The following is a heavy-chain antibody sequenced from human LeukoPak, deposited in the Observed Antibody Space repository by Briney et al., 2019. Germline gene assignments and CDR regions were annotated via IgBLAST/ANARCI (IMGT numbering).Heavy chain of an antibody. J-gene: IGHJ4*02. CDR3: ATSAGY. Sequence: GGSLRLSCAASGFTFSVHWMSWVRQAPGKGREWVANMDQDGSDKYYVDSVKGRFTISRDNARSSLYLQRNSLRAEDTAFYYCATSAGYWGQGALVTAS. CDR1: GFTFSVHW. CDR2: MDQDGSDK. V-gene: IGHV3-7*03. D-gene: IGHD3-10*01.